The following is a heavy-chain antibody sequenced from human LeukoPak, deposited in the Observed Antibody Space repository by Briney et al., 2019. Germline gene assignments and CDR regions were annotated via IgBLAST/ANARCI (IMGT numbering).Heavy chain of an antibody. CDR3: ARESIVVVPPDYYYYYYMDV. J-gene: IGHJ6*03. V-gene: IGHV4-4*07. CDR1: GGSISSYY. CDR2: IYTSGST. D-gene: IGHD2-2*01. Sequence: SETLSLTCTVSGGSISSYYWSWIRQPAGKGLEWIGRIYTSGSTNYNPSLKGRVTMSVDTSKNQFSLKLSSVTAADTAVYYCARESIVVVPPDYYYYYYMDVWGKGTTVTVSS.